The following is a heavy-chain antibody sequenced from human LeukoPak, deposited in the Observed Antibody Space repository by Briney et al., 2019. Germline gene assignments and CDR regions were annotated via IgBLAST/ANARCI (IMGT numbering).Heavy chain of an antibody. J-gene: IGHJ4*02. V-gene: IGHV3-7*01. CDR2: IKQDGSEK. CDR1: GFTFSSYA. CDR3: AREAVYYFDY. D-gene: IGHD2-8*01. Sequence: GGSLRLSCAASGFTFSSYAMSWVRQAPGKGLEWVANIKQDGSEKYYVDSVKGRFTISRDNAKNSLYLQMNSLRAEDTAVYYCAREAVYYFDYWGQGTLVTVSS.